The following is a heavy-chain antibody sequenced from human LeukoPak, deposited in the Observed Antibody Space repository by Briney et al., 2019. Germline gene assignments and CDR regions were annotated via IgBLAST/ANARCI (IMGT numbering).Heavy chain of an antibody. CDR3: AREGAVGGGNFDY. V-gene: IGHV4-59*01. Sequence: SETLSLTCTVSGVSISSYYWSWIRQPPGKGLEWIGYIYYSGSTNYNPSLKSRVTISVDTSKNQFSLKLSSVTAADTAVYYCAREGAVGGGNFDYWGQGTLVTVSS. CDR1: GVSISSYY. CDR2: IYYSGST. D-gene: IGHD3-16*01. J-gene: IGHJ4*02.